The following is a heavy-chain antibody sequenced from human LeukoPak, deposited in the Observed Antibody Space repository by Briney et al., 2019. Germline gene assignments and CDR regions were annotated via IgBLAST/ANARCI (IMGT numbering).Heavy chain of an antibody. Sequence: GGSLRLSCAASGFTFSSYAMSWVRQAPGKGLEWVSAISGSGGSTYYADSVKGRFTISRDNSKNTLYLQMSSLRAEDTAVYYCAKVYDSSGYYSSWGQGTLVTVSS. CDR2: ISGSGGST. V-gene: IGHV3-23*01. CDR1: GFTFSSYA. J-gene: IGHJ4*02. D-gene: IGHD3-22*01. CDR3: AKVYDSSGYYSS.